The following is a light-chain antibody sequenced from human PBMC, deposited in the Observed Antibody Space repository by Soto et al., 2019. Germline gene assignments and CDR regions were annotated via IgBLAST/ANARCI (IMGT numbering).Light chain of an antibody. CDR3: QQYNSYSPT. V-gene: IGKV1-5*03. Sequence: DIQMTQSPSSLFASVGDRVTITCQATQDINIYLNWYQQKPGKAPNLLIYKASRLESGVPSRFSGSGSETEFTLTISGLQPGDSATYYCQQYNSYSPTFGQGTKVEVK. J-gene: IGKJ1*01. CDR1: QDINIY. CDR2: KAS.